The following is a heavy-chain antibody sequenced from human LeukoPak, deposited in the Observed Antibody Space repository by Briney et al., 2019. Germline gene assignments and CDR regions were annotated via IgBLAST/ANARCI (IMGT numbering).Heavy chain of an antibody. Sequence: SQTLSLTCAISGDSVSSNSAAWNWIRQSPSRGLEWLGRTYYRSKWYNDYAVSVKSRITINPDTSKNQFSLQLNSVTPEDTAVYYCARGEGRTLWDSSSSSDAFDIWGQGTMVTVSS. CDR2: TYYRSKWYN. CDR3: ARGEGRTLWDSSSSSDAFDI. V-gene: IGHV6-1*01. D-gene: IGHD6-6*01. CDR1: GDSVSSNSAA. J-gene: IGHJ3*02.